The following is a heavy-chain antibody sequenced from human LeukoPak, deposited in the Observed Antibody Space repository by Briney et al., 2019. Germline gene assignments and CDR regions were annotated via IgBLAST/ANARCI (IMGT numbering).Heavy chain of an antibody. V-gene: IGHV3-23*01. J-gene: IGHJ4*02. CDR1: GFTSGIYA. D-gene: IGHD3-22*01. Sequence: PGGSLRLSCAASGFTSGIYAMSWVRQAPGKGLEWVSAFSGGGDSFYADSVRGRFSVSADKSKNILYLQMNSLRAEDTAVYYCARTRSSGYLTLDYWGQGTLVTVSS. CDR3: ARTRSSGYLTLDY. CDR2: FSGGGDS.